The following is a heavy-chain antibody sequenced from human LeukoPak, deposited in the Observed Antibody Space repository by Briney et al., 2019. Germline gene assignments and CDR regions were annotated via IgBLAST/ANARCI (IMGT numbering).Heavy chain of an antibody. V-gene: IGHV1-69*04. CDR1: GGTFSSYA. J-gene: IGHJ4*02. Sequence: ASVKVSCKASGGTFSSYAISWVRQAPGQGLEWMGRTFPILGIANYAQKFQGRVTITADKSTSTAYMELSSLRSEDTAVYYCATLPFPIVGATRDFDYWGQGTLVTVSS. CDR2: TFPILGIA. D-gene: IGHD1-26*01. CDR3: ATLPFPIVGATRDFDY.